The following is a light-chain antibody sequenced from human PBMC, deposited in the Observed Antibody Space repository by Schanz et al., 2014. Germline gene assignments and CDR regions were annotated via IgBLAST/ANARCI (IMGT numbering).Light chain of an antibody. J-gene: IGLJ3*02. V-gene: IGLV2-14*03. CDR1: NSDIGGYNF. CDR3: SSYTSSSTWV. CDR2: DVS. Sequence: QSALTQPASVSGSPGQSITISCTGTNSDIGGYNFVSWYQQHPGKAPKLMIHDVSNRPSGVSNRFSASKSGNTASLTISGLQAEDEADYYCSSYTSSSTWVFGGGTKVTVL.